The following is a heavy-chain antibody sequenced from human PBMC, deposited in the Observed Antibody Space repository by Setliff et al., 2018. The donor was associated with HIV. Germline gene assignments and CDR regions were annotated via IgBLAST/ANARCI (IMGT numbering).Heavy chain of an antibody. CDR1: GGSFTSYT. Sequence: ASVKVSCKASGGSFTSYTFSWVRQAPGQGLEWMGWISAYSGNTNYAQKLQGRVTKTTDTSTSTAYMELRSLRSDDTAVYYCARVAWYYSFWSGLGDAFDIWGQGTMVTVSS. V-gene: IGHV1-18*04. CDR2: ISAYSGNT. J-gene: IGHJ3*02. CDR3: ARVAWYYSFWSGLGDAFDI. D-gene: IGHD3-3*01.